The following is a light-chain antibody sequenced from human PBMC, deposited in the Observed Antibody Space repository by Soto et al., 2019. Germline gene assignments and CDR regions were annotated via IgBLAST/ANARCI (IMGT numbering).Light chain of an antibody. Sequence: QMTQSPSTLSASVGDRVTITCRASQSISPYLAWYQQKPGKAPNLLIYAVSSLESGVPSRFSGSGSGTEFTLTLSSLQPDDFATYYCQQYNGYFGPGTKVDIK. CDR1: QSISPY. CDR2: AVS. V-gene: IGKV1-5*01. CDR3: QQYNGY. J-gene: IGKJ3*01.